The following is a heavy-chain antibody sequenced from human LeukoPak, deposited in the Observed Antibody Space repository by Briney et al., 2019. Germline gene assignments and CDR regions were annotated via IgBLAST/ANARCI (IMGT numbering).Heavy chain of an antibody. D-gene: IGHD6-13*01. J-gene: IGHJ5*02. V-gene: IGHV4-59*12. CDR1: GGSISSYY. CDR3: ARVVAAAGNNWFDP. Sequence: SETLSLTCTVSGGSISSYYWSWSRQPPGKGLEWSGFIFYSGTTNYNPSLKSRVTISVDTSKNQFSLKLSSVTAADTAVYYCARVVAAAGNNWFDPWGQGTLVTVSS. CDR2: IFYSGTT.